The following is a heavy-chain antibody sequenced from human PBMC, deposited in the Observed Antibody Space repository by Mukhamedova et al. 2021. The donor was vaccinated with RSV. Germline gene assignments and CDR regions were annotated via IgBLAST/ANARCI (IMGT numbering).Heavy chain of an antibody. D-gene: IGHD3-3*01. J-gene: IGHJ4*02. CDR2: IKQDGSEK. CDR3: ARDFTYYDFWSGYYMGD. Sequence: VRQAPGKGLEWVANIKQDGSEKYYVDSVKSRFTISRDNAKNSLYLQMNSLRAEDTAVYYCARDFTYYDFWSGYYMGDWGQGTLVT. V-gene: IGHV3-7*03.